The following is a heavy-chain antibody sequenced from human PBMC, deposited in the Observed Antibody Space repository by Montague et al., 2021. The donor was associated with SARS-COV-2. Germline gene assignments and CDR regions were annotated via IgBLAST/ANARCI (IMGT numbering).Heavy chain of an antibody. CDR2: ICYSRST. CDR1: VAWISGED. J-gene: IGHJ6*02. CDR3: ARARGGTIFGVIGAYYGMDI. V-gene: IGHV4-59*01. D-gene: IGHD3-3*01. Sequence: SETLSLTCTGPVAWISGEDWSSIRQNPRNARNWIAYICYSRSTKYNPSLKSRATISVDTSKNQFSLTLSSMTAADTAVYYCARARGGTIFGVIGAYYGMDIWGQGTTV.